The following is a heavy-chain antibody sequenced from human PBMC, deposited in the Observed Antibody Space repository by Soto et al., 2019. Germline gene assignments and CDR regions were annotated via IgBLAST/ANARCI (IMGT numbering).Heavy chain of an antibody. J-gene: IGHJ4*02. CDR1: GGSISSFH. CDR3: ARHLGQTSVTGIDY. CDR2: IHYSGST. D-gene: IGHD2-21*02. Sequence: PSETLSLTCTVSGGSISSFHWTWIRQPPGKGLEWIGYIHYSGSTNYNPSLKSRVTISLDTSRNQFSLKLSSVTAADTAVYYCARHLGQTSVTGIDYWGQGNLVTVS. V-gene: IGHV4-59*08.